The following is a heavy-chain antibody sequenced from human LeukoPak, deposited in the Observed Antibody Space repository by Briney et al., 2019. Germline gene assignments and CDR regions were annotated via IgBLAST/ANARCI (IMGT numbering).Heavy chain of an antibody. CDR3: AKCGVSVPAAEGAFDI. J-gene: IGHJ3*02. CDR1: GFTFSSYA. V-gene: IGHV3-23*01. D-gene: IGHD2-2*01. Sequence: GGSLRLSCAASGFTFSSYAMSWVRQAPGKGLGWVSAISGSGGSTYYADSVKGRFTISRDNSKNTLCLQMNSLRAEDTAVYYCAKCGVSVPAAEGAFDIWGQGTMVTVSS. CDR2: ISGSGGST.